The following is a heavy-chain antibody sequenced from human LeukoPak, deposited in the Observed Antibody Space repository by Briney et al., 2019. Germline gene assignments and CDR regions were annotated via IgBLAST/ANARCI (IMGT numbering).Heavy chain of an antibody. V-gene: IGHV3-23*01. Sequence: GGSLRLFCAASRFTLSSYAMSGVRQAPGKGLEWVSDISGSGCSTYYADSVKGRFNISRDNYKNTLYLQMNSLRAEDRAVYYCAKYSGAAVGSFYFLHWVEGTLVTVSS. CDR1: RFTLSSYA. CDR2: ISGSGCST. D-gene: IGHD6-13*01. J-gene: IGHJ1*01. CDR3: AKYSGAAVGSFYFLH.